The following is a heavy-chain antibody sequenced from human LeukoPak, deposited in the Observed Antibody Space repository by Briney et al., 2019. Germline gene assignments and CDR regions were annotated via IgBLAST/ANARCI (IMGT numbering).Heavy chain of an antibody. Sequence: ASVKVSCKASGGTFSSYAISWVRQAPGQGLEWMGGIIPIFGTANYAQKFQGRVTITADESTSTAYMELSSLRSEDTAVYYCARGGSIAACNWFDPWGQGTLVTVSS. CDR3: ARGGSIAACNWFDP. J-gene: IGHJ5*02. V-gene: IGHV1-69*13. D-gene: IGHD6-25*01. CDR2: IIPIFGTA. CDR1: GGTFSSYA.